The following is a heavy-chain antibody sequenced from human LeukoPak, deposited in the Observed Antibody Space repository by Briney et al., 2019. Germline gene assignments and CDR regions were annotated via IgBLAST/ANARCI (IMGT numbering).Heavy chain of an antibody. CDR1: GYTLTELS. CDR3: AIDVGELLTY. J-gene: IGHJ4*02. Sequence: ASVKASCKVSGYTLTELSIHWVRQAPGKGLEWMGGVDPEDGEIIYAQKFQGRVTMTEDTSTDTAYMELSSLRSEDTAVYYCAIDVGELLTYWGQGTLVSVSS. V-gene: IGHV1-24*01. D-gene: IGHD1-26*01. CDR2: VDPEDGEI.